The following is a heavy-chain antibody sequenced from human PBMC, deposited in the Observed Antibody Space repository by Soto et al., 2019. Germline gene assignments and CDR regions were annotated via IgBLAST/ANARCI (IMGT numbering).Heavy chain of an antibody. CDR2: MNPNSGNT. V-gene: IGHV1-8*01. J-gene: IGHJ6*03. CDR1: GYTFTSYD. CDR3: ARWGDIVVVPAASDITTNYYYYMDV. Sequence: ASVKVSCKASGYTFTSYDINWVRQATGQGLEWMGWMNPNSGNTGYAQKFQGRVTMTRNTSISTAYMELSSLRSEDTAVYYCARWGDIVVVPAASDITTNYYYYMDVWGKGTTVTVSS. D-gene: IGHD2-2*01.